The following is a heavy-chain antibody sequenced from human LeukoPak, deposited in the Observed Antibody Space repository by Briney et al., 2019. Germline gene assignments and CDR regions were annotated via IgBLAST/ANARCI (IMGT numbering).Heavy chain of an antibody. V-gene: IGHV1-8*03. D-gene: IGHD3-22*01. CDR2: MNPNSGNP. Sequence: ASVKVSCKASGYTFTSYDINWVRQATGQGLELMGWMNPNSGNPGYAQKFQGRVTITRNTAISTAYMELSSIRSEDEALYYCTRSDKYYDSSGYLRMSWYYYYSMDVWGKGTTVTISS. J-gene: IGHJ6*03. CDR3: TRSDKYYDSSGYLRMSWYYYYSMDV. CDR1: GYTFTSYD.